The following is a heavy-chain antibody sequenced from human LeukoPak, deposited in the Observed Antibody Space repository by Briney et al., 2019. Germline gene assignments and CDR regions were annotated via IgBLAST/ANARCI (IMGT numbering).Heavy chain of an antibody. CDR3: AREDYDFWSGYRPFDY. CDR2: IYYSGST. J-gene: IGHJ4*02. D-gene: IGHD3-3*01. Sequence: SETLSLTCTVSGGSISSYYWSWIRQPPGKGLEWIGYIYYSGSTNYNPSLKSRVTISVDTSKNQFSLKLSSVTAADTAVYYCAREDYDFWSGYRPFDYWGQGTLVTVSS. V-gene: IGHV4-59*12. CDR1: GGSISSYY.